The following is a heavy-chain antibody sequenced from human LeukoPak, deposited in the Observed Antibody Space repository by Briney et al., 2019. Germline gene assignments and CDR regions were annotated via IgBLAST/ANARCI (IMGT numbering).Heavy chain of an antibody. D-gene: IGHD2-2*01. V-gene: IGHV4-31*03. CDR2: IYYSGST. CDR1: GGSISSGGYY. Sequence: PSETLSLTCTVSGGSISSGGYYWSWIRQHPGKGLEWIGYIYYSGSTYYNPSLKSRVTISVDTSKNQFSLKLSSVTAADTAVYYCARDSPRYCSSTSCYDGGFDYWGQGTLVTVSS. J-gene: IGHJ4*02. CDR3: ARDSPRYCSSTSCYDGGFDY.